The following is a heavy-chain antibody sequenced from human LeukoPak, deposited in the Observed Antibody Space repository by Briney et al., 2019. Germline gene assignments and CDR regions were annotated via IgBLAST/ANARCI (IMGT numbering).Heavy chain of an antibody. CDR2: IYHGGST. CDR3: ARDLSYYYDSSGYYPGDAFDI. CDR1: GGSISSNNW. J-gene: IGHJ3*02. Sequence: SGTLSLTCAVSGGSISSNNWWSWVRQTPGKGLEWIGEIYHGGSTNYNPSLKSRVTISVDTSKNQFSLKLSSVTAADTAVYYCARDLSYYYDSSGYYPGDAFDIWGQGTMVTVSS. D-gene: IGHD3-22*01. V-gene: IGHV4-4*02.